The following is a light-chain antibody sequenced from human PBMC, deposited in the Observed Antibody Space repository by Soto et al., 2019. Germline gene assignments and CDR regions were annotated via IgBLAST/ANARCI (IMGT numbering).Light chain of an antibody. CDR3: QQFNSLPLT. V-gene: IGKV1-9*01. Sequence: IQVTQSPSSLSASVGDRVTITSRASQGISSHLAWYQQKPGKAPKVLIYSASTLESGVPSSISGSGSGTDFTLTISRLQPEDFATYYCQQFNSLPLTFGGGTRVEIK. CDR2: SAS. J-gene: IGKJ4*01. CDR1: QGISSH.